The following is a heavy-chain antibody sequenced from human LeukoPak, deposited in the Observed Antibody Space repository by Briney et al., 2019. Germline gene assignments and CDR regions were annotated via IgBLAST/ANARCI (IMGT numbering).Heavy chain of an antibody. J-gene: IGHJ4*02. Sequence: GESLKISCKGSGYSFTSYWIGWVRQMPGKGLEWMGIIYPGDSDTRYSPSFQGQGTISADKSISTAYLQWSSLKASDTAMYYCARHLPPYYGSGSSFDYWGQGTLVTVSS. V-gene: IGHV5-51*01. CDR3: ARHLPPYYGSGSSFDY. CDR2: IYPGDSDT. D-gene: IGHD3-10*01. CDR1: GYSFTSYW.